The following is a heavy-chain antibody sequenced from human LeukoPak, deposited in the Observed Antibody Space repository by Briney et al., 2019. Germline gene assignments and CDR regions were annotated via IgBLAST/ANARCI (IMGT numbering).Heavy chain of an antibody. CDR3: ARREGSKSSFFDY. V-gene: IGHV4-61*02. CDR2: IYTSGST. CDR1: GGSISSGSYY. J-gene: IGHJ4*02. Sequence: SETLSLTCTVSGGSISSGSYYWSWIRQAAGKGLEWIGRIYTSGSTNYNPSLKSRVTISVDTSKNQFSLKLSSVTAADTAVYYCARREGSKSSFFDYWGQGTLVTVSS. D-gene: IGHD2-2*01.